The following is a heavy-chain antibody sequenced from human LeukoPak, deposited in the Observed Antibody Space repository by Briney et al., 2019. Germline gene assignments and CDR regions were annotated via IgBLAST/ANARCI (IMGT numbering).Heavy chain of an antibody. CDR3: ARDRARAFDI. J-gene: IGHJ3*02. V-gene: IGHV3-23*01. D-gene: IGHD3-10*01. Sequence: PGGSLRLSCAASGFPFSTYAMSWVRQAPGKGLEWVSVISGSGGDTYYADSVKGRFTISGDNSKNTVYLQMNSLRDEDTAVYYCARDRARAFDIWGQGTIVTVSS. CDR1: GFPFSTYA. CDR2: ISGSGGDT.